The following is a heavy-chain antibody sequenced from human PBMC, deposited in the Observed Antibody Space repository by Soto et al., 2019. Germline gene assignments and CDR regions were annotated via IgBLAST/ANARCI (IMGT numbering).Heavy chain of an antibody. CDR2: MNPNSGNT. CDR1: GYTFTSYD. CDR3: ARGFSGYYGMDV. Sequence: ASVKVSCKGSGYTFTSYDINWLRQATGQGLEWMGWMNPNSGNTGYAQKFQGRVTMTRNTSISTAYMELSSLRSEDTAVYYCARGFSGYYGMDVWGQGTTVTVSS. J-gene: IGHJ6*02. V-gene: IGHV1-8*01.